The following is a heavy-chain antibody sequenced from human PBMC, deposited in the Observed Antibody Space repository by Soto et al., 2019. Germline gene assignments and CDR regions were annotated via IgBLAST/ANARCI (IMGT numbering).Heavy chain of an antibody. CDR1: GYSFTSYW. CDR3: ARRSRSGSQQKYNWFDP. CDR2: IDPSDSYT. D-gene: IGHD1-26*01. J-gene: IGHJ5*02. Sequence: GESLKISCKGSGYSFTSYWISWVRQMPGKGLEWMGRIDPSDSYTNYSPSFQGHVTISADKSISTAYLQWSSLKASDTAMYYCARRSRSGSQQKYNWFDPWGQGTLVTVSS. V-gene: IGHV5-10-1*01.